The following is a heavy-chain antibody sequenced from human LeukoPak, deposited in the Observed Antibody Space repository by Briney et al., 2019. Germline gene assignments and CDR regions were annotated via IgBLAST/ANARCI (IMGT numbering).Heavy chain of an antibody. D-gene: IGHD3-22*01. CDR3: AREPGFDSSGYLNWFDP. Sequence: SETLSLTCTVSGGSISSYYWSWIRQPPGKGLEWIACISYSGSTKYNPSLKSRVTISVNTSKNQLSLKLSSVTAADTAVYYCAREPGFDSSGYLNWFDPWGQGTLVTVSS. V-gene: IGHV4-59*01. CDR2: ISYSGST. J-gene: IGHJ5*02. CDR1: GGSISSYY.